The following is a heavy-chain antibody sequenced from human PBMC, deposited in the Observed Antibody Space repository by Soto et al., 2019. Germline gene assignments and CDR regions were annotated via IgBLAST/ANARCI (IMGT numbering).Heavy chain of an antibody. D-gene: IGHD2-15*01. Sequence: PSETLSLTCTVSGGSISSYYWSWIRQPPGKGLEWIGYIYYSGSTNYNPSLKSRVTISVDTSKNQFSLKLSSVTAADTAVYYCARGWDYCSGGSCYFDWFGPWGQGTLVTVS. J-gene: IGHJ5*02. CDR3: ARGWDYCSGGSCYFDWFGP. V-gene: IGHV4-59*01. CDR1: GGSISSYY. CDR2: IYYSGST.